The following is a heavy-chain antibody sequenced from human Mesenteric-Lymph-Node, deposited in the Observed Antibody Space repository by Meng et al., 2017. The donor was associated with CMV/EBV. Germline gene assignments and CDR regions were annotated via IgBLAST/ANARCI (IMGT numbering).Heavy chain of an antibody. CDR3: ARDSGGWSFDY. Sequence: GESLKISCAASGFTFNSYWMHWVRQAPGKGLVWASRINSDGSTTNYADSVKGRFTISRDNAKNSLYLQMNSLRAEDSAVYYCARDSGGWSFDYWGQGTLVTVSS. CDR1: GFTFNSYW. V-gene: IGHV3-74*01. CDR2: INSDGSTT. J-gene: IGHJ4*02. D-gene: IGHD6-19*01.